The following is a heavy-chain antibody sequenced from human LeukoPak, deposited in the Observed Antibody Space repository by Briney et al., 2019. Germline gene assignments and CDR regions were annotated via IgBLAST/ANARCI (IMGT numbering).Heavy chain of an antibody. J-gene: IGHJ5*02. Sequence: GGSLRLSCAASGFTFSSYWMHWVRQAPGKGLVWVSRINSDGSSTSYADSVKGRFTISRDNAKNTLYLQMNSLRAEDTAVYYCARDRGTAMAPGPFDPWGQGTLVTVSS. CDR3: ARDRGTAMAPGPFDP. CDR1: GFTFSSYW. V-gene: IGHV3-74*01. D-gene: IGHD5-18*01. CDR2: INSDGSST.